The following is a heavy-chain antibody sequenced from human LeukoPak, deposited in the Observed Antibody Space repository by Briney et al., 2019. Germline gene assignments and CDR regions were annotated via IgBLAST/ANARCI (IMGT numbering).Heavy chain of an antibody. V-gene: IGHV3-33*01. J-gene: IGHJ4*02. CDR1: GFTFSSYG. CDR3: TRVFGPGDLRDYFDV. Sequence: PGRSLRLSCAASGFTFSSYGMHWVRQAPGKGLEWVAVIWYDGSNKYYADSVKGRFTTSRDNPKNTAYLQLNSLRAEDTAVYYCTRVFGPGDLRDYFDVWGQGTLVTVSS. CDR2: IWYDGSNK. D-gene: IGHD7-27*01.